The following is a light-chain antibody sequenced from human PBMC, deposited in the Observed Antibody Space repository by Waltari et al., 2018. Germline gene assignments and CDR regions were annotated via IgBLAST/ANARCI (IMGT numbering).Light chain of an antibody. CDR1: ALPKKY. CDR2: EDI. CDR3: YSTDSSGNERV. Sequence: SYELTQPPSVSVSPGETARITCSGDALPKKYAYWYQQRSGQAPVLVIYEDIKRPSGIPGRFSGSSSVTMATLTSSGAQVEDEGDYYCYSTDSSGNERVFGGGTKLTVL. V-gene: IGLV3-10*01. J-gene: IGLJ3*02.